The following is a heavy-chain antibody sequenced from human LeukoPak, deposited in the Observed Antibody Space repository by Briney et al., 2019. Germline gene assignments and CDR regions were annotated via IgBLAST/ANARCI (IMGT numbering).Heavy chain of an antibody. Sequence: PSETLSLTCTVSGGSISSYYWSWIRQPAGKGLAWIGRIYISGSTNYNPSLKSRVTMSVDTSKNQFSLKLSSVTAVDTAVYYCARDRGTWNDDGFDYWGQGTLVTVSS. J-gene: IGHJ4*02. CDR3: ARDRGTWNDDGFDY. V-gene: IGHV4-4*07. CDR1: GGSISSYY. CDR2: IYISGST. D-gene: IGHD1-1*01.